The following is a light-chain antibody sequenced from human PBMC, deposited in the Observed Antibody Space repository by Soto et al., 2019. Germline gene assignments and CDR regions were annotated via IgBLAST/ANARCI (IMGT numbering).Light chain of an antibody. CDR3: HQFGSSPLDT. V-gene: IGKV3-20*01. CDR2: RAS. Sequence: EIVLTQSPGTLSLSPGARATLSCRASQTISSSFLAWYQQKPGQAPRLLIYRASRRAPGIPDRCSGSGSWTDFTLTISRREPEDFAVYYCHQFGSSPLDTFGPGTKVEIK. J-gene: IGKJ3*01. CDR1: QTISSSF.